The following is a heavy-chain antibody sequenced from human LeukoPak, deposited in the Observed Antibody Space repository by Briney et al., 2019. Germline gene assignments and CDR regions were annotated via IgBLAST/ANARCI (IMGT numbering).Heavy chain of an antibody. CDR2: INHSGST. CDR3: ARWSPYSSGWYDY. V-gene: IGHV4-34*01. Sequence: PSETLSLTCTVSGVSISSYYWSWIRQPPGKGLEWIGEINHSGSTNYNPSLKSRVTISVDTSKNQFSLKLSSVTAADTAVYYCARWSPYSSGWYDYWGQGTLVTVSS. D-gene: IGHD6-19*01. CDR1: GVSISSYY. J-gene: IGHJ4*02.